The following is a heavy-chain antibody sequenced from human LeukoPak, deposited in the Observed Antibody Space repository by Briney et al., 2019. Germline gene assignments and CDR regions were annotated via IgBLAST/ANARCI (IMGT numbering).Heavy chain of an antibody. J-gene: IGHJ4*02. Sequence: PGGSLRLSCAASGFTFSSYSMNWVRQAPGKGLEWVSSISSSSYIYYADSVKGRFTISRDNAKNSLYLQMNSLRAEDTAVYYCARVGDYDSSGYYYLDYWGQGTLVTVSS. CDR1: GFTFSSYS. CDR3: ARVGDYDSSGYYYLDY. V-gene: IGHV3-21*01. CDR2: ISSSSYI. D-gene: IGHD3-22*01.